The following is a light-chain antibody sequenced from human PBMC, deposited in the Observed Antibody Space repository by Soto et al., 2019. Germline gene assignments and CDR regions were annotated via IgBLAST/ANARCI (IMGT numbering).Light chain of an antibody. Sequence: DIQMTQSPSTLSASVGDRVTITCRASQSISSWLAWYQQKPGKAPKLLIYKASTLESGVPSRFSGSGSGTEFTLTISSLQPDDFATYSCQQYVAYPLTFGGGTKVDIK. J-gene: IGKJ4*01. V-gene: IGKV1-5*03. CDR3: QQYVAYPLT. CDR2: KAS. CDR1: QSISSW.